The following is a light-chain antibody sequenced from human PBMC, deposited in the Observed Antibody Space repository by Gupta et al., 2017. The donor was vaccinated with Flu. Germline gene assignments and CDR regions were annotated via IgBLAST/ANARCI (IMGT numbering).Light chain of an antibody. J-gene: IGLJ3*02. CDR2: GNT. V-gene: IGLV1-40*01. Sequence: QSVLTQPPSVSGAPGQRVTISCIGSKSNIGAGYGVHWYQQVPGKAPKLLIYGNTYRPSGVPDRFSGSKSGTSAALAITGLQAEDEADYYCQSSDSSLSASRVFGGGTKLTVL. CDR3: QSSDSSLSASRV. CDR1: KSNIGAGYG.